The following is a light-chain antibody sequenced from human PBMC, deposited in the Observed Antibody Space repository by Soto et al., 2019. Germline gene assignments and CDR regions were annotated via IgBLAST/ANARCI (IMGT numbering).Light chain of an antibody. CDR2: GAS. CDR3: QQRSNWPPT. CDR1: QSVSSN. J-gene: IGKJ1*01. V-gene: IGKV3-15*01. Sequence: EIVMTQSPATLSVSPGERATLSCRASQSVSSNLAWYQQKPGQAPRLLIYGASTRATDIPARFSGSGSGTEFTLTISSLEPEDFAVYYCQQRSNWPPTFGQGTKVDI.